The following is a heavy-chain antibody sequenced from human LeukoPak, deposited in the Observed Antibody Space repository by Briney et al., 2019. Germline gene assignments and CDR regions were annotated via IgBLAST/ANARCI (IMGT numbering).Heavy chain of an antibody. CDR2: IYHTETT. Sequence: SQTLSLTCTVSGGSTRAGVYYWSWIRQHPGKGLEWLGNIYHTETTYYNPSLKSRVTISVDTSKNQFSLRLSSVTAADTAVYYCARLDGDYTFGAFDIWGQGTVVTVSS. V-gene: IGHV4-31*03. CDR3: ARLDGDYTFGAFDI. D-gene: IGHD4-17*01. CDR1: GGSTRAGVYY. J-gene: IGHJ3*02.